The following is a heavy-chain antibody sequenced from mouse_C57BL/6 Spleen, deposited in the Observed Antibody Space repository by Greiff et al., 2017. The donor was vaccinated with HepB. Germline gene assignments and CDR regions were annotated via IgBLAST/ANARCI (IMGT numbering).Heavy chain of an antibody. CDR3: VKAVSSGSSYTWFAY. V-gene: IGHV7-4*01. CDR1: GFTFNDYQ. CDR2: IRNKANGYTT. D-gene: IGHD1-1*01. Sequence: EVNVVDSGGGLVQPGASLRLSCAASGFTFNDYQMSWVRQAPGKAPEWLALIRNKANGYTTEYTASVKGRFTISRDNSQNIHYLQMNTLRAEDSATYYCVKAVSSGSSYTWFAYWGQGTLVTVSA. J-gene: IGHJ3*01.